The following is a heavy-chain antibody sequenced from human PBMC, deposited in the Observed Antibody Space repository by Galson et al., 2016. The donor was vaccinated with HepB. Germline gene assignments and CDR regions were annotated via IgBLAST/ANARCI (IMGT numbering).Heavy chain of an antibody. CDR3: ARHVHSSSSGSDDF. D-gene: IGHD3-22*01. V-gene: IGHV5-10-1*01. Sequence: QSGAEVKKPGESLRISCQASGYSFTDYWITWVHQMPGKGLEWMGRIDPRDSYSNYSPSFQGRVTISVDQSISAAYLQWSRLRASDTATYYLARHVHSSSSGSDDFWGQGSLVTVSS. CDR2: IDPRDSYS. J-gene: IGHJ4*02. CDR1: GYSFTDYW.